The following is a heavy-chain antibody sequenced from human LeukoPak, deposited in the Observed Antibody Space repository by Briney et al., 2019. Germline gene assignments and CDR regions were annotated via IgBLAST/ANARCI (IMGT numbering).Heavy chain of an antibody. Sequence: PGGSVRLSCAASGFTFSSYTMSWVRQAPGKGLEWVSAISGSAGSTYYTDSVKGRFTISRDNSKNTLYLQMDSLRAEDTAVYYCARNFMITYWGQGTLVTVSS. CDR2: ISGSAGST. J-gene: IGHJ4*02. CDR3: ARNFMITY. V-gene: IGHV3-23*01. CDR1: GFTFSSYT. D-gene: IGHD3-16*01.